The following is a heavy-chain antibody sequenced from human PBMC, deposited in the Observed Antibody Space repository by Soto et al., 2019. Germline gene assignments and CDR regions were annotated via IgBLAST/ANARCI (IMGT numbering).Heavy chain of an antibody. CDR2: IDPSDSYT. J-gene: IGHJ6*02. CDR1: GYSFTSYW. D-gene: IGHD2-15*01. Sequence: LGESLKISCKGSGYSFTSYWISWVRQMPGKGLEWMGRIDPSDSYTNYSPSFQGHVTISADKSISTAYLQWSSLRASDTAMYYCARRHSGGYCSGGSCSSYYYYGMDVWGQGTTVTVSS. CDR3: ARRHSGGYCSGGSCSSYYYYGMDV. V-gene: IGHV5-10-1*01.